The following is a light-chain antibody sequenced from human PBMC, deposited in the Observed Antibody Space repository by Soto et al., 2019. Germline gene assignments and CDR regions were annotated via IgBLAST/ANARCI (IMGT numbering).Light chain of an antibody. CDR3: QQYGSIRT. J-gene: IGKJ1*01. CDR2: AAS. V-gene: IGKV3-20*01. CDR1: QSVRNNY. Sequence: EIVMTQSPATLSVSPGERATLSCRASQSVRNNYLAWYQQKPGQAPRPLIFAASNRTTGSPDRFSGSGSGTDFTLTISRLEPEDFAVYFCQQYGSIRTFGQGTKVDIK.